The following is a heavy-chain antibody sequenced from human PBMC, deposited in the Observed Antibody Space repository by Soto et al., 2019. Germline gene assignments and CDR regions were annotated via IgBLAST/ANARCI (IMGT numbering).Heavy chain of an antibody. CDR3: AKHLHIVVRFSPLFSFYGLDV. D-gene: IGHD2-2*01. CDR2: IGAGDVGT. CDR1: GLTFRSYA. J-gene: IGHJ6*02. V-gene: IGHV3-23*01. Sequence: SLRLSCVASGLTFRSYAFGLVRKAPGKGLEWVAVIGAGDVGTYYADSVKGRFTISRDDSKNTLYLQMISPRAEDTAVYYCAKHLHIVVRFSPLFSFYGLDVWGQGTTVTVSS.